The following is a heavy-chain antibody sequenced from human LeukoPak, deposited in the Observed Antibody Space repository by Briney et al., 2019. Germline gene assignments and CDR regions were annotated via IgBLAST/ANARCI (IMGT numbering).Heavy chain of an antibody. CDR1: GFTFRSYA. CDR2: ISGSGAST. J-gene: IGHJ4*02. D-gene: IGHD1-14*01. Sequence: GGSLRLSCAAPGFTFRSYAMNWVRQAPGKGLEWVSAISGSGASTYYADSVKGRFTISRDNSKNTLYLQMNSLRAEDTAVYYCAKPARTDYADFWGQGTQVTVSS. CDR3: AKPARTDYADF. V-gene: IGHV3-23*01.